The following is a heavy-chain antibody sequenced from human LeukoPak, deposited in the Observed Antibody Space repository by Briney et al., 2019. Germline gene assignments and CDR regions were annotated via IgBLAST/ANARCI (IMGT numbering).Heavy chain of an antibody. Sequence: GGSLRLSCEASGFSFSSFWMHWVRQAPGEGLVWVSRLNEDGGITNYADFAKGRFTISRDNARNTLYLQTNSLSADDTAVYYCTRDIGGRSAYWGQGTLVTVSS. D-gene: IGHD3-16*01. J-gene: IGHJ4*02. CDR3: TRDIGGRSAY. CDR2: LNEDGGIT. CDR1: GFSFSSFW. V-gene: IGHV3-74*01.